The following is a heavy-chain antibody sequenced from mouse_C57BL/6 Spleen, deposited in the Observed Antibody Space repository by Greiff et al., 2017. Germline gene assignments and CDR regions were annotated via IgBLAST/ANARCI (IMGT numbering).Heavy chain of an antibody. Sequence: EVQLQESGPELVKPGASVKIPCKASGYTFTDYNMDWVKQSHGKSLEWIGDINPNNGGTIYNQKFKGKATLTVDKSSSTAYMELRSLTSEDTAVYYCATLIYYYGSLYAMDYWGQGTSVTVSS. CDR3: ATLIYYYGSLYAMDY. D-gene: IGHD1-1*01. CDR2: INPNNGGT. CDR1: GYTFTDYN. J-gene: IGHJ4*01. V-gene: IGHV1-18*01.